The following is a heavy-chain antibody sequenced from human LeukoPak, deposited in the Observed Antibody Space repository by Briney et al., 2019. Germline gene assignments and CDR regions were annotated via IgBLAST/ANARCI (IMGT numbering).Heavy chain of an antibody. V-gene: IGHV1-69*01. D-gene: IGHD2-15*01. J-gene: IGHJ1*01. Sequence: SVTVCCKASGGTFSSYAISWVRQAPGQGLEWMGGIIPIFGTANYAQKFQGRVTITADESTSTAYMELSSLRSEDTAVYYCAMLGYCSGGSCYQPAEYFQHWGQGTLVTVSS. CDR2: IIPIFGTA. CDR1: GGTFSSYA. CDR3: AMLGYCSGGSCYQPAEYFQH.